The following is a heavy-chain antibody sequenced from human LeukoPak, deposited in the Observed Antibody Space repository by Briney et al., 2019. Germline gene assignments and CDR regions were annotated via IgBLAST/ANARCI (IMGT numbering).Heavy chain of an antibody. CDR2: INHSGST. CDR1: GGSFSGYY. J-gene: IGHJ6*02. CDR3: ATTSIAARHYYYYGMDV. V-gene: IGHV4-34*01. Sequence: PSETLSLTCAVYGGSFSGYYWSWIRQPPGKGLEWIGEINHSGSTNYNPSLKSRVTISVDTSKNQFSLKLSSVTAADTAVYYCATTSIAARHYYYYGMDVWGQGTTVTVSS. D-gene: IGHD6-6*01.